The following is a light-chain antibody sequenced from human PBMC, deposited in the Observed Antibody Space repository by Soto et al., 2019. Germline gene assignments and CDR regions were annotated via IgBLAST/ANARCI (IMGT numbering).Light chain of an antibody. CDR1: QSVSSKY. V-gene: IGKV3-20*01. CDR3: QHYGSSLKT. J-gene: IGKJ1*01. CDR2: GTS. Sequence: EIVLTQSPGTLSLSPGERATLSCRASQSVSSKYVAWYQQKPGQAPRLLLFGTSNRATDTPDRFSGSGSGTDFTLTISRLEPEDFAVYYCQHYGSSLKTFGQGTTVEVK.